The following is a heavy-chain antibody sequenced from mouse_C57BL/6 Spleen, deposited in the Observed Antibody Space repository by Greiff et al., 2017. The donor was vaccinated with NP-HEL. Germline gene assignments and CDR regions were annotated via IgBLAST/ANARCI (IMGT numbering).Heavy chain of an antibody. CDR1: GYTFTDYY. Sequence: EVQLQQSGPELVKPGASVKISCKASGYTFTDYYMNWVKQSHGKSLEWIGDINPNNGGTSYNQKFKGKATLTVDKSSSTAYMELRSLTSEDSAVYYGARRIYFDYWGQGTTLTVSS. CDR2: INPNNGGT. J-gene: IGHJ2*01. CDR3: ARRIYFDY. V-gene: IGHV1-26*01.